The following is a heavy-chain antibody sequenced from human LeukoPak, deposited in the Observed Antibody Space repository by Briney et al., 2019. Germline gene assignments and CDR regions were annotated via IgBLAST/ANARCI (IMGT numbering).Heavy chain of an antibody. J-gene: IGHJ5*02. Sequence: AAVKVSFKASGYAFTNFGISWVRQAPGQGLEWMGWISPYNGNTDYPQKVRGRVTMTTDTSTSTAYMELRGLRSDDTAVYYCARGGVGHCSGGSCPTSWFDPWGQGTLVTVSS. V-gene: IGHV1-18*01. D-gene: IGHD2-15*01. CDR3: ARGGVGHCSGGSCPTSWFDP. CDR2: ISPYNGNT. CDR1: GYAFTNFG.